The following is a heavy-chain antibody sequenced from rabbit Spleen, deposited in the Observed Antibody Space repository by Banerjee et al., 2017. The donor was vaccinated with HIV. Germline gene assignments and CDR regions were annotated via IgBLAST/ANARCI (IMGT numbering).Heavy chain of an antibody. CDR1: GFSFSSSYY. CDR3: ARVSSDWTYFEL. D-gene: IGHD8-1*01. CDR2: IYADRSGST. V-gene: IGHV1S45*01. Sequence: QEQLVESGGGLVQPEGSLTLTCTASGFSFSSSYYMCWVRQAPGKGPECIACIYADRSGSTYYASWAKGRFTISNTSSTTVTLQMTSLTAADTATYFCARVSSDWTYFELWGQGTLVTVS. J-gene: IGHJ4*01.